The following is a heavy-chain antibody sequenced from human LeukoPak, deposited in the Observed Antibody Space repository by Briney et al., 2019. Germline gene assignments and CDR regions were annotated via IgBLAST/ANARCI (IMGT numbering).Heavy chain of an antibody. CDR3: ARDLQIYCSSTSCYPFDY. CDR1: GFIFSNYG. CDR2: ISSSGFTT. D-gene: IGHD2-2*01. Sequence: GGSLRLSCAVSGFIFSNYGMNWVRQAPGKGLEWVSYISSSGFTTDSSESVKGRFSISRDNSKNTLYLQMNSLRAEDTAVYYCARDLQIYCSSTSCYPFDYWGQGTLVTVSS. V-gene: IGHV3-48*01. J-gene: IGHJ4*02.